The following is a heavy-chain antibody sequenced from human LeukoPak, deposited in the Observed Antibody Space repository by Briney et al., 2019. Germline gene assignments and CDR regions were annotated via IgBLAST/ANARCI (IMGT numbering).Heavy chain of an antibody. V-gene: IGHV3-23*01. D-gene: IGHD3-22*01. CDR2: ISGSGGST. CDR1: GFTFSSYA. CDR3: AKDYLVVVIPDAFDI. Sequence: PGGSLRLSCAASGFTFSSYAMSWVRQAPGKGLEWVSAISGSGGSTYYADSVRGRFTISRDNSKNTLYLQMNSLRAEDTAVYYCAKDYLVVVIPDAFDIWGQGTMVTVSS. J-gene: IGHJ3*02.